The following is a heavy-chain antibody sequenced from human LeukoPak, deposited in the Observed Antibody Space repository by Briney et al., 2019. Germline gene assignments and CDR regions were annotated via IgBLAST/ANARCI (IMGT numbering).Heavy chain of an antibody. CDR1: GGSFSGYY. V-gene: IGHV4-34*01. CDR2: INHSGST. Sequence: PSETLSFNCAVYGGSFSGYYWSWIRQPPGKGLEWIGEINHSGSTNYNPSLKSRVTISVDTSKNQFSLKLSPVTAADTAVYYCARASGNYDVGSGYYRATPYFDYRGQGALLTVSS. J-gene: IGHJ4*02. CDR3: ARASGNYDVGSGYYRATPYFDY. D-gene: IGHD3-3*01.